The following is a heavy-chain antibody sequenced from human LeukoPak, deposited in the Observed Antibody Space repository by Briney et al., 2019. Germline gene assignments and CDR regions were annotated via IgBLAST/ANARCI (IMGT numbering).Heavy chain of an antibody. CDR1: GFTFSSYS. CDR3: ARDQGLRYFDWSRGFYYGMDV. J-gene: IGHJ6*02. V-gene: IGHV3-48*01. Sequence: GGSLRLSCAASGFTFSSYSMNWVRQAPGKGLEWVSYISSSSSTIYYADSVKGRFTISRDNSKNTLYLQMGSLRAEDMAVYYCARDQGLRYFDWSRGFYYGMDVWGQGTTVTVSS. CDR2: ISSSSSTI. D-gene: IGHD3-9*01.